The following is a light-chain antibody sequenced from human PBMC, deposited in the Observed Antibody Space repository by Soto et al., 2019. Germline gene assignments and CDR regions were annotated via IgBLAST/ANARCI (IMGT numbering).Light chain of an antibody. V-gene: IGLV2-14*01. J-gene: IGLJ2*01. Sequence: QSALTQPASVSGSPGQSITISCTGTSSDVGGYNYVSWYQQHPGKAPKLMIYDVSNRPSGVSNRFSGSKSGNTASLTISGLQAEDEADYYCSSYTSSSTLFGGWTKVTVL. CDR2: DVS. CDR3: SSYTSSSTL. CDR1: SSDVGGYNY.